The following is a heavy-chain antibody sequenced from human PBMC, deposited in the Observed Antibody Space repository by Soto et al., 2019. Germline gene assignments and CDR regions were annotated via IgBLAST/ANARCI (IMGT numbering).Heavy chain of an antibody. V-gene: IGHV3-23*01. CDR3: TRGLVDSCTPTTYPGMDA. D-gene: IGHD3-9*01. J-gene: IGHJ6*02. CDR2: ISGDGGST. Sequence: PGGSLRLSCAASGFTFSSYAMSWVRQAPGKGLEWVSVISGDGGSTYYADSVKGRFTISRDNSKNTLYLQMNSLRAEDTAVYYCTRGLVDSCTPTTYPGMDAWGQETTVTISS. CDR1: GFTFSSYA.